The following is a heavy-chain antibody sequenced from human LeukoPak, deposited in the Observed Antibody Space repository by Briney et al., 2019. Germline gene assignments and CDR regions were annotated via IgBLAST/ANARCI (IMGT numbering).Heavy chain of an antibody. V-gene: IGHV4-59*01. CDR3: ARTNQISETAFDI. D-gene: IGHD1-14*01. CDR2: ILSSGST. Sequence: SETLSLTCTVSSGSINNYYWSWIRQTPGKGLEWIGYILSSGSTNYNPSVKSRVTISVDTSKNQFSLKLSSATAADTAVYYCARTNQISETAFDIWGQGTMVIVSS. J-gene: IGHJ3*02. CDR1: SGSINNYY.